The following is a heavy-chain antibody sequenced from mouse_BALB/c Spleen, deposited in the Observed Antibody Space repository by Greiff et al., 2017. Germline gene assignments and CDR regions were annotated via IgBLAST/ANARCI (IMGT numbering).Heavy chain of an antibody. Sequence: VQLQQSGPGLVAPSQSLSITCTVSGFSLTGYGVNWVRQPPGKGLEWLGMIWGDGSTDYNSALKSRLSISKDNSKSQVFLKMNSLQTDDTARYYCARDLIYYGNSYYAMDYWGQGTSVTVSS. D-gene: IGHD2-1*01. CDR3: ARDLIYYGNSYYAMDY. CDR2: IWGDGST. CDR1: GFSLTGYG. V-gene: IGHV2-6-7*01. J-gene: IGHJ4*01.